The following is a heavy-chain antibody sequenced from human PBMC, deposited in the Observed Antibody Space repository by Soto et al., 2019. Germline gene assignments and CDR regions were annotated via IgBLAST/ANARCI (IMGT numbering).Heavy chain of an antibody. Sequence: GGSLRLSCAASGFTFDSYAMSWVRQPPGQGLEWVSSISGSADNTKFADSVKGRFTISRDNSKNTLYLQMNSLRAEDTAIYYCAKGYYSGYDLAYFDYWGKGARVT. V-gene: IGHV3-23*01. D-gene: IGHD5-12*01. J-gene: IGHJ4*02. CDR1: GFTFDSYA. CDR2: ISGSADNT. CDR3: AKGYYSGYDLAYFDY.